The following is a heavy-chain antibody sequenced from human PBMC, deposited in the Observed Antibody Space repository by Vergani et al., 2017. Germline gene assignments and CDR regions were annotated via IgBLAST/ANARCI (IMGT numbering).Heavy chain of an antibody. CDR2: IITIFGIA. V-gene: IGHV1-69*17. CDR3: ARVHCSSTSCYPNYYYYGMDV. D-gene: IGHD2-2*01. J-gene: IGHJ6*02. CDR1: GGTFSSYA. Sequence: QVQLVQSGAEVKKPGSSVKVSCKASGGTFSSYAISWVRQAPGQGLEWMGGIITIFGIANYAQKFQGRVTITADKSTSTAYMELSSLRSEYTAVYYCARVHCSSTSCYPNYYYYGMDVWGQGTTVTVSS.